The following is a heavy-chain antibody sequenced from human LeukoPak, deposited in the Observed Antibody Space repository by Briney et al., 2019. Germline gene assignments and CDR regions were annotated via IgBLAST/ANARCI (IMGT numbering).Heavy chain of an antibody. J-gene: IGHJ6*02. V-gene: IGHV4-61*02. CDR1: GGSISSGSYY. CDR2: IYTSGST. D-gene: IGHD4-17*01. CDR3: ARLTVTTRYYYYGMDV. Sequence: SQTLSLTCTVSGGSISSGSYYWSWIRQPAGKGLEWIGRIYTSGSTNYNPSLKSRVTISVDTSKNQFSLKLSSVTAADTAVYYCARLTVTTRYYYYGMDVWGQGTTVTVSS.